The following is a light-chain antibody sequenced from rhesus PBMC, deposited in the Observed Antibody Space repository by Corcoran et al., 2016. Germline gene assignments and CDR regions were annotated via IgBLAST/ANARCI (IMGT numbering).Light chain of an antibody. CDR2: KAS. V-gene: IGKV1-21*01. CDR1: QDISIW. Sequence: DIQMTQSPSSLSASVGDKVTISCRASQDISIWLAWYQQKPGKAPNLLVYKASSLQSGVASRFSGGGSGADFTLPIRSLQPEDFATYYCQQYKSAPRAFGQGTKVEI. J-gene: IGKJ1*01. CDR3: QQYKSAPRA.